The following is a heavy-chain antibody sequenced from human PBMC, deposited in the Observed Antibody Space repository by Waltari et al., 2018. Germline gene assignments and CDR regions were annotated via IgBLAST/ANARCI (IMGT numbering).Heavy chain of an antibody. CDR2: INPNSGGT. Sequence: QVQLVQSGAEVKKPGASVKVSCKASGYTFTGYYMHWVRQAPGQGLEWMGWINPNSGGTNYAQKFQGRVTMTRDTSISTAYMELSRLRSDDTAVYYCAREGTIRGQLRARDFDYWGQGTLVTVSS. J-gene: IGHJ4*02. V-gene: IGHV1-2*02. D-gene: IGHD6-6*01. CDR1: GYTFTGYY. CDR3: AREGTIRGQLRARDFDY.